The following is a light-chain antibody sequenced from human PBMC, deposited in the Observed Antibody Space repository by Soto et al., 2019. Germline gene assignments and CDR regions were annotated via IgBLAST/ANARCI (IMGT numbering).Light chain of an antibody. CDR2: GAS. CDR3: QQYNNWPPIT. V-gene: IGKV3-15*01. J-gene: IGKJ5*01. CDR1: QSVSSN. Sequence: EIVMTQSPATMSASPGERATLSCXXSQSVSSNLAWYQQKPGQAPRLLIYGASTRATGIPARFSGSGSGTEFTLTISSLQSEDFAVYYCQQYNNWPPITFGQGTRLEIK.